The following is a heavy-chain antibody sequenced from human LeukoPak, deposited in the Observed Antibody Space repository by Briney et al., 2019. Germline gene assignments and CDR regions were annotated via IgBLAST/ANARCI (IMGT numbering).Heavy chain of an antibody. CDR3: AKDMAEGDYFDY. CDR2: ISWNSGSI. J-gene: IGHJ4*02. V-gene: IGHV3-9*01. Sequence: GGSLRLSCAASGFTFDDYAMHWVRQAPGKGLEWVSGISWNSGSIGYADSVKGRFTISRDNAKNSLYLQMNSLGAEDTALYYCAKDMAEGDYFDYWGQGTLVTVSS. CDR1: GFTFDDYA.